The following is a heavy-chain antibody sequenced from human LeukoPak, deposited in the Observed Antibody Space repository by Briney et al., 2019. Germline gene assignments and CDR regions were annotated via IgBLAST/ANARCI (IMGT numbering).Heavy chain of an antibody. V-gene: IGHV4-34*01. CDR3: ASLWPYQLSAFDI. Sequence: PSETLSLTCAVYGGSFSGYYWSWIRRPPGKGLEWIGEINHSGSTNYNPSLKSRVTISVDTSKNQFSLKPSSVTAADTAVYYCASLWPYQLSAFDIWGQGTMVTVSS. D-gene: IGHD2-2*01. CDR2: INHSGST. J-gene: IGHJ3*02. CDR1: GGSFSGYY.